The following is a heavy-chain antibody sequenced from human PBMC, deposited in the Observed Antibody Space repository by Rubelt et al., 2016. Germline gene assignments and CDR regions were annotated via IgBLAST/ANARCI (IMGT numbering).Heavy chain of an antibody. CDR1: GGTFSSYA. J-gene: IGHJ3*02. Sequence: QVQLVQSGAEVKKPGSSVKVSCKASGGTFSSYAISWVRQAPGQGLEWMGGIIPIFGTANYAQKFQGSVTITSDKSTNTAYMELSSLRSEDTAVYYCARDLVGVVITTHDAFDIWGQGTMVTVSS. D-gene: IGHD3-22*01. V-gene: IGHV1-69*06. CDR2: IIPIFGTA. CDR3: ARDLVGVVITTHDAFDI.